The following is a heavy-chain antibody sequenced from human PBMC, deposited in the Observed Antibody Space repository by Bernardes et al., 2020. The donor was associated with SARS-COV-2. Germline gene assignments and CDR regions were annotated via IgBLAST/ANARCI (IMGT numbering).Heavy chain of an antibody. J-gene: IGHJ4*02. CDR3: SRGGVGPFGQ. CDR1: GFTFSSYS. Sequence: GGSLRLSCAASGFTFSSYSMNWVRQAPGKGLEWVSYIGISSSTIYYADSVKGRFTISRDNAKNSLYLPMNSLRAEDTAVYYCSRGGVGPFGQWGPGTLGTASS. D-gene: IGHD3-16*01. CDR2: IGISSSTI. V-gene: IGHV3-48*01.